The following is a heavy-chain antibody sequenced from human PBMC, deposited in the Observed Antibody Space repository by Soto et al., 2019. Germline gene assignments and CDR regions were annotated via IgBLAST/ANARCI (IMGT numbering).Heavy chain of an antibody. D-gene: IGHD3-10*01. CDR2: ISYDGTSE. V-gene: IGHV3-30-3*01. CDR1: GFTFSSYP. CDR3: LRDYSGWFDF. Sequence: QVQLVESGGGVVQPGRSLRLSCAASGFTFSSYPIHWVRQAPGKGLEWVGSISYDGTSEDFADSLRGRFTLSRDNSKNMLWLQMNSLRSEDTAVYYCLRDYSGWFDFWCQGTLVTVSS. J-gene: IGHJ5*01.